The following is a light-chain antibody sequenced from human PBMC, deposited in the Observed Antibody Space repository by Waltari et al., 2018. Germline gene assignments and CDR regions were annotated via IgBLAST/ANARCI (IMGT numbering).Light chain of an antibody. J-gene: IGKJ2*01. CDR3: MQGSHWPYT. CDR2: EVS. V-gene: IGKV2-30*02. CDR1: ESLVHSDDNTY. Sequence: DALMTQSPLSLPVPLGQPASISCRSSESLVHSDDNTYLNWLQQRPGQSPRRLIYEVSNRDSGVPDRISGSGSGTDFTLKISRVEAEDVGVYYCMQGSHWPYTSGQGTKLEIK.